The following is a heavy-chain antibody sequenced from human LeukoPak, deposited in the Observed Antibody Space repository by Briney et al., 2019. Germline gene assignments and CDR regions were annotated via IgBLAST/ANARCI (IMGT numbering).Heavy chain of an antibody. D-gene: IGHD6-13*01. Sequence: GASVKVSCKASGYTFTSYYMHWVRQAPGQGLEWMGWINPNSGGTNYAQKFQGRVTMTRDTSISTAYMELSRLRSDDTAVYYCATAQVGAAARFDYWGQGTLVTVSS. CDR1: GYTFTSYY. CDR2: INPNSGGT. J-gene: IGHJ4*02. CDR3: ATAQVGAAARFDY. V-gene: IGHV1-2*02.